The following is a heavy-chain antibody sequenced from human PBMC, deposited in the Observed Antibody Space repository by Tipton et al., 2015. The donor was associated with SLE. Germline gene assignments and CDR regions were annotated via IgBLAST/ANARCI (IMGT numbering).Heavy chain of an antibody. Sequence: SLRLSCAASGVTVSSNYMSWVRQAPGKGLEWVSVIYSGGSTYYADSVKGRFTISRDNSKNTLYLQMNSLRAEDTAVYYCARTDTAMVGGSFDYWGQGTLVTVSS. CDR2: IYSGGST. D-gene: IGHD5-18*01. J-gene: IGHJ4*02. V-gene: IGHV3-53*01. CDR3: ARTDTAMVGGSFDY. CDR1: GVTVSSNY.